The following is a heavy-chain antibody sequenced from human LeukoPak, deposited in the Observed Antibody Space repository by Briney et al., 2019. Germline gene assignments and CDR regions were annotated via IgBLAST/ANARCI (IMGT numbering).Heavy chain of an antibody. J-gene: IGHJ3*02. V-gene: IGHV4-59*12. CDR3: ARAGRCSSTSCYNTFDAFDI. CDR1: GGSISSYY. D-gene: IGHD2-2*01. CDR2: IYYSGST. Sequence: PSQTLSLTCTVSGGSISSYYWSWIRQPPGKGLEWIGYIYYSGSTNYNPSLKSRVTMSVDTSKNQFSLKLSSVTAADTAVYYCARAGRCSSTSCYNTFDAFDIWGQGTMVTVSS.